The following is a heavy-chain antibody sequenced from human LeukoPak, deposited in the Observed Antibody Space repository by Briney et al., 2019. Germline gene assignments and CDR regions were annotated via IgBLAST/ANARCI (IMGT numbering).Heavy chain of an antibody. CDR1: GGTFSSYA. CDR3: AKLDWYYFDY. Sequence: PSASVKVSCKASGGTFSSYAMSWVRQAPGKGLEWVSAISGSGGSTYYADSVKGRFTISRDNSKNTLYLQMNSLRAEDTAVYYCAKLDWYYFDYWGQGTLVTVSS. CDR2: ISGSGGST. J-gene: IGHJ4*02. V-gene: IGHV3-23*01. D-gene: IGHD3/OR15-3a*01.